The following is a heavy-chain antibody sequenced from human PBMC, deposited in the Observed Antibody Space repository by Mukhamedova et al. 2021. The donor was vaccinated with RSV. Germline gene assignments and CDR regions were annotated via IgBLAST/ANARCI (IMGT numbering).Heavy chain of an antibody. V-gene: IGHV3-11*01. D-gene: IGHD3-10*01. CDR3: ARAMVRGVIPYYFDY. CDR2: ISSSGSTI. Sequence: GKGLEWVSYISSSGSTIYYADSVKGRFTISRDNAKNSLYLQMNSLRAEDTAVYYCARAMVRGVIPYYFDYWGQGTLVTVSS. J-gene: IGHJ4*02.